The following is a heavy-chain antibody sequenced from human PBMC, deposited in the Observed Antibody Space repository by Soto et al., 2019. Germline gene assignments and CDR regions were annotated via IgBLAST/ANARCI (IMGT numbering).Heavy chain of an antibody. V-gene: IGHV4-30-4*01. CDR2: IYYSGST. D-gene: IGHD2-2*01. J-gene: IGHJ5*02. CDR3: ARFRVEYCSSTSCSNWSDP. CDR1: GGSISSGDYY. Sequence: PSETLSLTCTVSGGSISSGDYYWSWIRQPPGKGLEWIGYIYYSGSTYYNPSLKSRVTISVDTSKNQFSLKLSSVTAADTAVYYCARFRVEYCSSTSCSNWSDPWGQGTLVTAPQ.